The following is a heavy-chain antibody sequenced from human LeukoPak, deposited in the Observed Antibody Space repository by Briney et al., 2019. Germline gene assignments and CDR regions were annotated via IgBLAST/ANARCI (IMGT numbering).Heavy chain of an antibody. CDR1: GFTFSSYG. D-gene: IGHD5-18*01. CDR3: AKEFTAMASNWFDP. J-gene: IGHJ5*02. CDR2: ISYDGSNK. V-gene: IGHV3-30*18. Sequence: GGSLRLSCAASGFTFSSYGMHWVRQAPGKGLEWVAVISYDGSNKYYADSVKGRFTISRDNSKNTLYLQMNSLRAEDTAVYYCAKEFTAMASNWFDPWGQGTLVTVSS.